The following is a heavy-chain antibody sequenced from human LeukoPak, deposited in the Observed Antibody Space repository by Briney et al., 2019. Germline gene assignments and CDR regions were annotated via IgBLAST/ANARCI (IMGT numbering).Heavy chain of an antibody. D-gene: IGHD3-10*01. J-gene: IGHJ4*02. V-gene: IGHV5-51*01. CDR1: GYSFTSYW. CDR2: IYPGDSDT. CDR3: ARHPASLLWFGES. Sequence: GESLKLYCNGSGYSFTSYWIGWVRQMPGKGLEWIGIIYPGDSDTRYSPSFQGQVTISADKSISTAYLQWSSLKASDTAMYYCARHPASLLWFGESWGQGTLVTVSS.